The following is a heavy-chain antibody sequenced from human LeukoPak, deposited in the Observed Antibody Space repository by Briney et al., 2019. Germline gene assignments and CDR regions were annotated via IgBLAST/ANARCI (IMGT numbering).Heavy chain of an antibody. CDR1: GASISSNY. D-gene: IGHD2-2*01. J-gene: IGHJ6*03. CDR2: IYYSGTT. CDR3: ALAHCSRTKCYDLDYFYYYTDV. V-gene: IGHV4-59*01. Sequence: NTSETLSLTCSVSGASISSNYWTWIRQPPGKGLEWIGNIYYSGTTNYNPSLKSRVTISVDQSKKQFSLNLISVTAADTAVYFCALAHCSRTKCYDLDYFYYYTDVWGKGTTVTVSS.